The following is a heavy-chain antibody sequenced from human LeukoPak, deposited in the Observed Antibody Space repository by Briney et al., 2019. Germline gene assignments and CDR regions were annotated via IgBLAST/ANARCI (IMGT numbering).Heavy chain of an antibody. J-gene: IGHJ5*02. CDR1: GFTFSAYA. Sequence: GGSLRLSCAASGFTFSAYAMSWVRQAPGKGLEWVSAISDSGSSTYYADSVKGRFTISRDNSKNTLYLQMNSLRAEDTAVYYCAKDHYYGSGSQNWFDPWGQGTLVTVSS. V-gene: IGHV3-23*01. D-gene: IGHD3-10*01. CDR3: AKDHYYGSGSQNWFDP. CDR2: ISDSGSST.